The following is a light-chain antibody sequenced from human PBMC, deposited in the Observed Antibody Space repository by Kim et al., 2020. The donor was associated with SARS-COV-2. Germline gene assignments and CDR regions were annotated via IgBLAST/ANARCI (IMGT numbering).Light chain of an antibody. J-gene: IGLJ2*01. CDR2: GKN. CDR1: SLRSYY. Sequence: SSELTQDPAVSVALGQTVRITCQGDSLRSYYASWYQQKPGQAPVLVIYGKNNRPSGIPDRFSGSSSGNTASLTITGAQAEDEADYYCNSRDSSGNQQMIFGGGTQLTVL. V-gene: IGLV3-19*01. CDR3: NSRDSSGNQQMI.